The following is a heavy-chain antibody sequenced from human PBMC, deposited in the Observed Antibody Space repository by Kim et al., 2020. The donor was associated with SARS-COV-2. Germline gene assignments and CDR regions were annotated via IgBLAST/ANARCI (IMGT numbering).Heavy chain of an antibody. D-gene: IGHD3-22*01. Sequence: GGSLRLSCAASGFTFSSYGMHWVRQAPGKGLEWVAVISYDGSNKYYADSVKGRFTISRDNSKNTLYLQMNSLRAEDTAVYYCARFYYYDSSGYIDYWGQG. CDR2: ISYDGSNK. CDR1: GFTFSSYG. V-gene: IGHV3-33*05. CDR3: ARFYYYDSSGYIDY. J-gene: IGHJ4*02.